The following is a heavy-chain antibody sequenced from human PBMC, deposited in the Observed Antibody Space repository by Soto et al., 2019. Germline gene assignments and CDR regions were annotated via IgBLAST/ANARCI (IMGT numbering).Heavy chain of an antibody. J-gene: IGHJ4*02. Sequence: QVDLVESGGGVVHPGKPLRLFCVASGFTFSSQTMHWVRQAPGKGLAWVAAISSDGDKKQYEDSVLGRFSISRDNSKNTVYLQMKSLRAEDTAVNFWAREESCGSSFLSDWGQGTRVTVS. D-gene: IGHD3-22*01. CDR3: AREESCGSSFLSD. V-gene: IGHV3-30-3*01. CDR1: GFTFSSQT. CDR2: ISSDGDKK.